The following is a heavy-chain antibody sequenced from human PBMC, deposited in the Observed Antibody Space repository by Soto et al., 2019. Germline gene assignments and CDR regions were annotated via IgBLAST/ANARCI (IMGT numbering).Heavy chain of an antibody. V-gene: IGHV4-59*08. CDR3: ARHPPRLGYCSSTSCPASFDY. CDR2: IYYSGST. D-gene: IGHD2-2*01. J-gene: IGHJ4*02. Sequence: ASETLSLTCTVSGGSIVSYYWSWIRQPPGKGLEWIGYIYYSGSTYYNPSLKSRVTISVDTSKNQFSLKLSSVTAADTAVYYCARHPPRLGYCSSTSCPASFDYWGQGTLVTVSS. CDR1: GGSIVSYY.